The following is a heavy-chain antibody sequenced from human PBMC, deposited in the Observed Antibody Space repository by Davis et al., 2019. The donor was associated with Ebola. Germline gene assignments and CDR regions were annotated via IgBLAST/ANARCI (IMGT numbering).Heavy chain of an antibody. D-gene: IGHD3-10*01. Sequence: LRLSCTVSGGSISSGDYYWSWIRQPPGKGLEWIGYIYYSGSTYYNPSLKSRVTISVDTSKNQFSLKLSSVTAADTAVYYCARGDTMVRGIYYYYGMDVWGKGTTVTVSS. J-gene: IGHJ6*04. CDR1: GGSISSGDYY. CDR2: IYYSGST. V-gene: IGHV4-30-4*01. CDR3: ARGDTMVRGIYYYYGMDV.